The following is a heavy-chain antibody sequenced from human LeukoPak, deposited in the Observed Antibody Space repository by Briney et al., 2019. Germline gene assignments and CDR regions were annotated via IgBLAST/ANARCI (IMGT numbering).Heavy chain of an antibody. J-gene: IGHJ1*01. D-gene: IGHD1-26*01. CDR1: GGSFSGYY. Sequence: SETLSLTCAVYGGSFSGYYWSWIRQPPGKGLEWIGEINHSGSTNYNPSLKSRVTIDTSKNQFSLKLSSVTAADTAVYYCARDSGSQGRYFQYWGQGTLVTVSS. CDR2: INHSGST. CDR3: ARDSGSQGRYFQY. V-gene: IGHV4-34*01.